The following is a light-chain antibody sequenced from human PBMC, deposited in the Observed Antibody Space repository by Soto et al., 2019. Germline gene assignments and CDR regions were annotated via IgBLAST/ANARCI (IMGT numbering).Light chain of an antibody. Sequence: SVLIQPPSASGSPGQSVAFACTGTSSDVGGYNYVSWYQQHPGKAPKLMIYEVSKRPSGVPDRFSGSKSGNTASLTVSGLQAEDEADYYCNPYITVLRCFGAGTKVNFL. V-gene: IGLV2-8*01. CDR3: NPYITVLRC. CDR1: SSDVGGYNY. CDR2: EVS. J-gene: IGLJ1*01.